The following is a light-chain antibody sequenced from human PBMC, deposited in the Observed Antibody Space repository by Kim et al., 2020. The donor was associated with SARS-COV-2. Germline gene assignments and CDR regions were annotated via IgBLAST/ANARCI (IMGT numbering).Light chain of an antibody. CDR2: DAS. Sequence: EIVLTQSPATLSLSPGERATLSCRASQSVSSYLAWYQQKPGQAPRLLIYDASNRATGIPARFSGSGSGTDFTLTISSLEPEDFAVYYCQQRSNWPGGYTFGQGTKLEI. CDR3: QQRSNWPGGYT. J-gene: IGKJ2*01. CDR1: QSVSSY. V-gene: IGKV3-11*01.